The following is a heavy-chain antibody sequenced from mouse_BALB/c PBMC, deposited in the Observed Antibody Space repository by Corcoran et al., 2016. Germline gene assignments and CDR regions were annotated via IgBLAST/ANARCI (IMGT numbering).Heavy chain of an antibody. V-gene: IGHV14-3*02. J-gene: IGHJ1*01. Sequence: EVQLQQSGAELVKPGASVKLSCTASGFNIKYTYMHWVKQRPEQGLEWIGRIDPANGNTKYDPKFQGKATITADTSSNTAYLQLSSLTSEDTAVYYGARWDWYFDVWGAGTTVTVSS. CDR1: GFNIKYTY. CDR2: IDPANGNT. CDR3: ARWDWYFDV.